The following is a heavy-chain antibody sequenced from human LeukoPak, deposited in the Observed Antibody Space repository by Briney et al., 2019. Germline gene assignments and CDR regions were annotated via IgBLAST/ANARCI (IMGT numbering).Heavy chain of an antibody. V-gene: IGHV1-18*01. D-gene: IGHD3-22*01. Sequence: ASVKVSCKASGYTFTSYGISWVRQAPGQGLEWMGWISAYNGNTNYAQKLQGRVTMTTDTSTSTAYMELRSLRSDDTAVYYCARNPLTYYYDSSGPLRAFDIWGQGTMVTVSS. CDR2: ISAYNGNT. CDR1: GYTFTSYG. CDR3: ARNPLTYYYDSSGPLRAFDI. J-gene: IGHJ3*02.